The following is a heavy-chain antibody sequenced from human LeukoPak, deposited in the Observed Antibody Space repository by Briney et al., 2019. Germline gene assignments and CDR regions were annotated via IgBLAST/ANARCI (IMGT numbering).Heavy chain of an antibody. V-gene: IGHV3-30-3*01. J-gene: IGHJ4*02. CDR3: ASPVDYTAGGFDY. CDR2: ISYDGSNK. D-gene: IGHD2-2*02. Sequence: GGSLRLSCAASGFTFSSYAMHWVRQAPGKGLEWVAVISYDGSNKYYADSVKGRFTISRDNSKNTLYLQMNSLRAEDTAVYYCASPVDYTAGGFDYWGQGTLVTVSS. CDR1: GFTFSSYA.